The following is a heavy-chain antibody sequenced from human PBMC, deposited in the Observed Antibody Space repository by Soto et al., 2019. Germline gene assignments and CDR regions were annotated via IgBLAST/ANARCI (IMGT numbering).Heavy chain of an antibody. J-gene: IGHJ5*02. CDR3: TRDASRDSSGRGWFDX. D-gene: IGHD6-25*01. CDR2: ISSNSAYI. V-gene: IGHV3-21*01. Sequence: PGGSLRLSFAASGFTFRSFTMNWVRQAPGKGLEWVSTISSNSAYIYYKDELRGRFTISRDNAKNSLHLQMNSLRAEDTAVYYCTRDASRDSSGRGWFDXWGPGTLFTVSX. CDR1: GFTFRSFT.